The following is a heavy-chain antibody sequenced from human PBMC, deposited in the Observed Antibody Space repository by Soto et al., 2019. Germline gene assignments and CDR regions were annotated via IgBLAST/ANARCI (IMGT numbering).Heavy chain of an antibody. Sequence: SETLSLTCDVSGDTISTGGYTWAWIRQPPGKALEWIGHTYHSGNPYYNPSLKSRVTISVDRSKNQFSLKLRSVTAADTAVYYCARHAVHRSGLTDYWGQGTLVPVSS. CDR1: GDTISTGGYT. V-gene: IGHV4-30-2*01. CDR3: ARHAVHRSGLTDY. J-gene: IGHJ4*02. CDR2: TYHSGNP. D-gene: IGHD6-19*01.